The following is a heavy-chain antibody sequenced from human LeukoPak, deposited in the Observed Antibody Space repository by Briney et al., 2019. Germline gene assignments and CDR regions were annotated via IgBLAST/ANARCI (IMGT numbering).Heavy chain of an antibody. D-gene: IGHD3-10*01. V-gene: IGHV3-21*01. Sequence: GGSLRLSCAASGFTFSSYSMKWVRQAPGKGLEWVSSISSSSSYIYYADSVKGRFTISRDNAKNSLYLQMNSLRAEDTAVYYCARGKEKLGALDFDYWGQGTLVTVSS. J-gene: IGHJ4*02. CDR1: GFTFSSYS. CDR2: ISSSSSYI. CDR3: ARGKEKLGALDFDY.